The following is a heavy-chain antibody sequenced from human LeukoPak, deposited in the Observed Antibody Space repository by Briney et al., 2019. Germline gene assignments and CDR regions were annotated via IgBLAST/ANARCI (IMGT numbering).Heavy chain of an antibody. J-gene: IGHJ4*02. CDR3: ARGAPVAPFRRSYYFDY. Sequence: PSETLSLTCAVYGGSFSGYYWSWIRQPPGKGLEWIGEINHSGSTNYNPSPKSRVTISVDTSKNQFSLKLSSVTAADTAVYYCARGAPVAPFRRSYYFDYWGQGTLVTVSS. V-gene: IGHV4-34*01. CDR2: INHSGST. CDR1: GGSFSGYY. D-gene: IGHD1-14*01.